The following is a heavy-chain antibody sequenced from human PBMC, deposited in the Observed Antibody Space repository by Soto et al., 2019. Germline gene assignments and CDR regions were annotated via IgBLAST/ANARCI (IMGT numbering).Heavy chain of an antibody. CDR1: GYTLTEFS. Sequence: ASVKVSCKVSGYTLTEFSMHWVRQAPGKGLEWMGGFDPEDGETINAQKFKGRVTMTEDTSTDTAYMELSSLRSEDTAVYYCATDRGGVFMDVWGQGTTVTVSS. CDR3: ATDRGGVFMDV. J-gene: IGHJ6*02. CDR2: FDPEDGET. V-gene: IGHV1-24*01. D-gene: IGHD3-10*01.